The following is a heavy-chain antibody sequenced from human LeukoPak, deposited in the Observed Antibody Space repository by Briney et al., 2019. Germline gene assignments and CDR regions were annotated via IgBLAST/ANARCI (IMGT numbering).Heavy chain of an antibody. J-gene: IGHJ4*02. V-gene: IGHV1-2*02. CDR2: INPNSGGT. CDR3: ARESTARLLSDY. CDR1: GYTFAGYY. D-gene: IGHD6-6*01. Sequence: ASVKVSCKASGYTFAGYYMHWVRQAPGQGLEWMGWINPNSGGTNYAQKFQGRVTMTRDTSISTAYMELSRLRSDDTAVYYCARESTARLLSDYWGQGTLVTVSS.